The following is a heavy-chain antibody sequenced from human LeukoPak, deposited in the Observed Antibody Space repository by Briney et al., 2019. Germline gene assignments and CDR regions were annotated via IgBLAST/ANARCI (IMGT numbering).Heavy chain of an antibody. V-gene: IGHV4-61*08. CDR2: IYYSGST. D-gene: IGHD3-3*01. J-gene: IGHJ4*02. Sequence: PSETLSLTCSVSGGFIRSGGYYWSWVRQLPGKGLEWIGYIYYSGSTYYNPSLKSRVTISVDTSKNQFSLKLSSVTAADTAVYYCARGTVVEWLFSAGHPFDYWGQGTLVTVSS. CDR3: ARGTVVEWLFSAGHPFDY. CDR1: GGFIRSGGYY.